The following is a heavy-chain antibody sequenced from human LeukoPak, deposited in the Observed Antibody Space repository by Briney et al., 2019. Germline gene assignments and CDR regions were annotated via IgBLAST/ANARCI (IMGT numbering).Heavy chain of an antibody. CDR3: ARRGWWPQDWYFDL. D-gene: IGHD2-15*01. Sequence: GGSLRLSCAASGFTVSSNYMSWVRQAPGKGLEWVSVIYSGGSTYYADSVKGRFTISRDNSKNTLYLQMNSLRAEDTAVYYCARRGWWPQDWYFDLWGRGTLVTVSS. CDR2: IYSGGST. J-gene: IGHJ2*01. V-gene: IGHV3-53*01. CDR1: GFTVSSNY.